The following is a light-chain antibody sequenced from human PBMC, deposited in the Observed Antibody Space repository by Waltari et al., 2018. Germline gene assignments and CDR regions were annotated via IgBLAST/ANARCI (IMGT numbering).Light chain of an antibody. V-gene: IGLV3-10*01. CDR1: ALPIQY. J-gene: IGLJ3*02. Sequence: SYELTQPPSVAVSPGQTARIPCPDDALPIQYTSWYQQKSGQAPVLVIYEDTKRPSGIPERVSGSSSGTMSTLTIGGAQVDDEADYYCCSTDSSGDHWVFGGGTQLTVL. CDR2: EDT. CDR3: CSTDSSGDHWV.